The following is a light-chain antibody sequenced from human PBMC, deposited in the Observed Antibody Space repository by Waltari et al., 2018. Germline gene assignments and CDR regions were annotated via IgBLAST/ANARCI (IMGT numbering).Light chain of an antibody. CDR2: GNN. Sequence: QSLLTQPPSASGTPGQRVTISCSGSSSNIGSYYVYWYQQLPGTAPKLLIDGNNQRPSGVPDRFSGSKSGTSGSLAISGLRSEDEADYYCAAWDDRLRGVVFGGGTKLTVL. CDR3: AAWDDRLRGVV. CDR1: SSNIGSYY. V-gene: IGLV1-47*01. J-gene: IGLJ2*01.